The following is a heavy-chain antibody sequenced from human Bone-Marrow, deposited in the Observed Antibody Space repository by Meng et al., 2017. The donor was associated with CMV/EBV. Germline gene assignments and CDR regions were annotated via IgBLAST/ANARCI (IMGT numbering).Heavy chain of an antibody. CDR1: GFTFSTSY. V-gene: IGHV3-7*01. CDR3: ARDPLRFLEWLDAFDI. CDR2: IKQDGSEK. Sequence: GESLKISCAASGFTFSTSYMSWVRQAPGKGLEWVANIKQDGSEKYYVDSVKGRFTISRDNAKNSLYLQMNSLRAEDTAVYYCARDPLRFLEWLDAFDIWGQGTMVTVSS. J-gene: IGHJ3*02. D-gene: IGHD3-3*01.